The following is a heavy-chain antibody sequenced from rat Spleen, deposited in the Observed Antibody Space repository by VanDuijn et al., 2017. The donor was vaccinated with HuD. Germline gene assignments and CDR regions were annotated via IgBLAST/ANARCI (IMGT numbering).Heavy chain of an antibody. CDR3: ATSYYGSGDWFAY. Sequence: EVQLVETGGGLVQPGRSLKLSCAASGFTFRSNWLNWIRQAPGKGLEWVASITNTGGSTYYPDSVKGRFTISRDNAKSTLYLQMDSLRSEDTATYYCATSYYGSGDWFAYWGQGTLVTVSS. V-gene: IGHV5-31*01. CDR2: ITNTGGST. D-gene: IGHD1-7*01. CDR1: GFTFRSNW. J-gene: IGHJ3*01.